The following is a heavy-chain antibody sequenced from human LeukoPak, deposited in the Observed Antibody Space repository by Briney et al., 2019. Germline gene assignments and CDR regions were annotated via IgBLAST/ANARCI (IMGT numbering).Heavy chain of an antibody. D-gene: IGHD2-2*02. V-gene: IGHV1-2*02. CDR2: INPNSGGT. J-gene: IGHJ4*02. CDR3: ARGTYIVVVPADIASYY. CDR1: GYTFTGYY. Sequence: GASVKVSCKASGYTFTGYYMHWVRQAPGQGLEWMGWINPNSGGTNYAQKFQGRVTMTRDTSISTAYMELSRLRSDDTAVYYCARGTYIVVVPADIASYYWGQGTLVTVSS.